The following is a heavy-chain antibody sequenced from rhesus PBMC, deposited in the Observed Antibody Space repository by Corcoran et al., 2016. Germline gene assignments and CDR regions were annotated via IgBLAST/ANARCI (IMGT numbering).Heavy chain of an antibody. CDR2: IYWDDDK. CDR1: GFSLSTSGMG. Sequence: QVTLKESGPALVKPTQTLTLTCTFSGFSLSTSGMGVGWIRQPPGKALEWLASIYWDDDKYSRTSLKSRLTISKYTSKNQVVLTMTNMDPVDTATYYCARGGWRYYFDYWGQGVLVTVSS. V-gene: IGHV2S1*01. J-gene: IGHJ4*01. D-gene: IGHD6-31*01. CDR3: ARGGWRYYFDY.